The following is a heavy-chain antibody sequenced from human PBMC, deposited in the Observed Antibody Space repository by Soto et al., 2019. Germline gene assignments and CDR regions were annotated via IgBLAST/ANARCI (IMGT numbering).Heavy chain of an antibody. D-gene: IGHD1-26*01. Sequence: SVKVSCKASGGTFSSYNISWVRQAPGQGLEWMGRIIPILGIANYAQKFQGRVTITADKSTSTAYMELSSLRSEDTAVYYCAGASYSGSFHLDYWGQGTLVTVSS. J-gene: IGHJ4*02. CDR3: AGASYSGSFHLDY. CDR1: GGTFSSYN. V-gene: IGHV1-69*02. CDR2: IIPILGIA.